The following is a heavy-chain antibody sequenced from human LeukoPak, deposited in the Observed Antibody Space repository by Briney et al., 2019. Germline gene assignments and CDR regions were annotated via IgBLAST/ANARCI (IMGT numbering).Heavy chain of an antibody. CDR2: LYIGGST. CDR3: ARSTRLFPWYFDY. J-gene: IGHJ4*02. CDR1: GFTVSSNY. Sequence: GGSLRLSCAASGFTVSSNYMSWVRQAPGKGLEWVSVLYIGGSTYYADSVRGRFTISRDNSKNTLYLQMNSLRAEGTAVYYCARSTRLFPWYFDYWGQGTLVTVSS. V-gene: IGHV3-53*01. D-gene: IGHD3-22*01.